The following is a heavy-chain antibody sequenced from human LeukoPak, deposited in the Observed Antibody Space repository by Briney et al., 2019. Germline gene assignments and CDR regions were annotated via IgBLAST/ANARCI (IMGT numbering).Heavy chain of an antibody. CDR1: GYTFTGYY. V-gene: IGHV1-2*02. CDR2: INPNSGGT. D-gene: IGHD2-2*01. J-gene: IGHJ6*03. Sequence: ASVNVSCKASGYTFTGYYMHWVRQAPGQGLEWMGWINPNSGGTNYAQKFQGRVTMTRDTSISTAYMELSRLRSDDTAVYYCARGSCSSTSCYAYYMDVWGKGTTVTVSS. CDR3: ARGSCSSTSCYAYYMDV.